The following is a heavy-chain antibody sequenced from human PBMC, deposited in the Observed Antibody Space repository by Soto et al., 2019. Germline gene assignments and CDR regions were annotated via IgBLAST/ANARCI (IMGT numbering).Heavy chain of an antibody. CDR3: ARGFGDIVATNYYYYYMDV. V-gene: IGHV4-59*01. CDR1: GVSISSYY. Sequence: SETLSLTCTVSGVSISSYYWSWIRQPPGKGLEWIGYIYYSGSTNYNPSLKSRVTISVDTSKNQFSLKLSSVTAADTAVYYCARGFGDIVATNYYYYYMDVWGKGTTVTVSS. D-gene: IGHD5-12*01. J-gene: IGHJ6*03. CDR2: IYYSGST.